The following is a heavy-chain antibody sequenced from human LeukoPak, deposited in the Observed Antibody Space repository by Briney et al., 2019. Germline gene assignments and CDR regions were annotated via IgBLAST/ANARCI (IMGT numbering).Heavy chain of an antibody. CDR2: ISSSGTTI. CDR3: ARLLWFGEAR. Sequence: GGSLRLSCAGSGFTFSNYEMNGVRQAPGKGLEWVSYISSSGTTIYYAASVKGRFTISRDNAKNSLYLQMNSLRVEDTAVYYCARLLWFGEARWGQGTLATVSS. J-gene: IGHJ4*02. V-gene: IGHV3-48*03. D-gene: IGHD3-10*01. CDR1: GFTFSNYE.